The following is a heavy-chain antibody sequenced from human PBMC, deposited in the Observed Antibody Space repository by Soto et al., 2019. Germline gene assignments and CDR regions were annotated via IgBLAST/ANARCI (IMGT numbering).Heavy chain of an antibody. Sequence: HPGGSLRLSCAASGFTFSSYAMSLVRQAPGKGLEWVSAISGSGGSTYYADSVKGRFTISRDNSKNTLYLQMNSLRAEDTAVYYCAKYVFRIAVPPNWFDPWGQGTLVTVSS. CDR2: ISGSGGST. CDR1: GFTFSSYA. V-gene: IGHV3-23*01. J-gene: IGHJ5*02. CDR3: AKYVFRIAVPPNWFDP. D-gene: IGHD6-19*01.